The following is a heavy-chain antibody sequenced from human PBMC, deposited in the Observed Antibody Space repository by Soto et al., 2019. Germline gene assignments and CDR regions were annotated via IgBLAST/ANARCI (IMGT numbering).Heavy chain of an antibody. CDR2: ISSNGGNT. J-gene: IGHJ4*02. CDR3: VKEGYMRSDRYGQFDC. CDR1: GFTFNTFA. D-gene: IGHD6-19*01. Sequence: VQLVESGGTLVQPGGSLRLSCSASGFTFNTFAMHWVRQTPGKGLEFVSAISSNGGNTYYADSVQGRLAISRDNPENRLYLHMRSLRPEDTPLCYCVKEGYMRSDRYGQFDCWGPGTLVTGFS. V-gene: IGHV3-64D*06.